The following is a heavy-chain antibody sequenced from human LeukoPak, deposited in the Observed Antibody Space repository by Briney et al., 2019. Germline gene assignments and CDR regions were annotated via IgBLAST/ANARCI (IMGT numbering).Heavy chain of an antibody. V-gene: IGHV3-7*03. CDR3: ARNNGMDV. CDR1: GFALSSHW. Sequence: GGSLRLSCAASGFALSSHWMTWVRQVPGRGPEWVANVNRDGSDTYYLDSVKGRFTISKDNAKNSLYLQMNSLRAEDTALYHCARNNGMDVWGQGTTVIVSS. CDR2: VNRDGSDT. J-gene: IGHJ6*02.